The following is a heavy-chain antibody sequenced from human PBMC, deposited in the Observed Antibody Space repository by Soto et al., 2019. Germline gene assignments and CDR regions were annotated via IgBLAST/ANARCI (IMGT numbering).Heavy chain of an antibody. D-gene: IGHD6-13*01. V-gene: IGHV3-23*01. J-gene: IGHJ4*02. CDR3: AKTHSSSWYLFDY. Sequence: PGGSLRLSCAASGFTFSSYAMSWVRQAPGKGLEWVSAISGSGGSTYYADSVRGRFTISRDNSKNTLYLQMNSLRAEDTAVYYCAKTHSSSWYLFDYWGQGTLVTVSS. CDR1: GFTFSSYA. CDR2: ISGSGGST.